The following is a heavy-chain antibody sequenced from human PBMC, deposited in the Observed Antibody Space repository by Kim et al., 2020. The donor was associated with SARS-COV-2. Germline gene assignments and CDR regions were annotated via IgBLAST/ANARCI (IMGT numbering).Heavy chain of an antibody. V-gene: IGHV1-3*01. J-gene: IGHJ6*02. D-gene: IGHD6-13*01. CDR3: VHSKGSPADDYYFGMDV. CDR1: GYTFTTYD. Sequence: ASVKVSCKASGYTFTTYDMHWVRQAPGQRLEWMGWINASNGNTKYSQNFQGRVTITRDTSASTAYMELSSLRSEDTAVYYCVHSKGSPADDYYFGMDVWG. CDR2: INASNGNT.